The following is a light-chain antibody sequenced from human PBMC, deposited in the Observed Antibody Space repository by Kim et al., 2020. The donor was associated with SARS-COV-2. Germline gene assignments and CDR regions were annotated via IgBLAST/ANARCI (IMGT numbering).Light chain of an antibody. V-gene: IGKV3-20*01. J-gene: IGKJ3*01. Sequence: PGERATPSCRASQSVSSNYLAWYQQKPGQAPRLLIYGASNRATGIPDRFSGSGSGTDFTLSISRLEPEDFAVYFCQQYGRSPPFTFGPGTKVDIK. CDR1: QSVSSNY. CDR3: QQYGRSPPFT. CDR2: GAS.